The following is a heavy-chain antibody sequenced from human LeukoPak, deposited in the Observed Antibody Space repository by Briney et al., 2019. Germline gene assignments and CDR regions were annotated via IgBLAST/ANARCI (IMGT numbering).Heavy chain of an antibody. CDR1: GGSISSYY. J-gene: IGHJ4*02. Sequence: SETLSLTCTVSGGSISSYYWSWIRQPPGKGLEWIGYIYYSGSTNYNPSLKSRVTISVDTSKNQFSLKLSSVTAADTAVYYCARAPDGYNLFDYWGQGTLVTVSS. CDR3: ARAPDGYNLFDY. V-gene: IGHV4-59*01. CDR2: IYYSGST. D-gene: IGHD5-24*01.